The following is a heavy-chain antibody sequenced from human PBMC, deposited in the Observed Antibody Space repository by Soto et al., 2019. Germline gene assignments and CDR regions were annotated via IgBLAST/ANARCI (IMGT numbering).Heavy chain of an antibody. V-gene: IGHV5-10-1*01. CDR2: IDPSDSYT. CDR3: ARRDFWSGYYTNGMDV. CDR1: GYSFTSYW. Sequence: GESLNISCKGSGYSFTSYWISWVRQMPGKGLEWMGRIDPSDSYTNYSPSFQGHVTISADKSISTAYLQWSSLKASDTAMYYCARRDFWSGYYTNGMDVWGQGTMVTVSS. D-gene: IGHD3-3*01. J-gene: IGHJ6*02.